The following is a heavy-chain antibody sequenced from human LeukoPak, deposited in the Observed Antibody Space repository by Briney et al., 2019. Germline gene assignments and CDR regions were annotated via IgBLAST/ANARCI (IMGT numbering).Heavy chain of an antibody. Sequence: PSETLSLTCAVYGGSFSGYYWSWLRQPPGKGLEWLGEINHSGGTNYNPSLKSRVTISVDTSKNQFSLKLSSVTAADTAVYYCARGQMVRGPPSWFDPWGQGTLVTVSS. CDR1: GGSFSGYY. CDR2: INHSGGT. V-gene: IGHV4-34*01. CDR3: ARGQMVRGPPSWFDP. J-gene: IGHJ5*02. D-gene: IGHD3-10*01.